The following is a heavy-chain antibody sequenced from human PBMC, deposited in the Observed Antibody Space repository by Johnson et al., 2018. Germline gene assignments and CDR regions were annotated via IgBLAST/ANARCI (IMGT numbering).Heavy chain of an antibody. CDR1: GFTFSNAW. CDR2: IKINAAGGTT. J-gene: IGHJ1*01. Sequence: EVQLVESGGGLVKPEESLRLSCAVSGFTFSNAWFNWVRQAPGKGLEWVGRIKINAAGGTTDYAAPVKGRFIISRDDSKNTLYVQMNSLKAEDTAVYYCATVGIDPAGTGFQHWGQGSRVTVSS. D-gene: IGHD6-13*01. CDR3: ATVGIDPAGTGFQH. V-gene: IGHV3-15*07.